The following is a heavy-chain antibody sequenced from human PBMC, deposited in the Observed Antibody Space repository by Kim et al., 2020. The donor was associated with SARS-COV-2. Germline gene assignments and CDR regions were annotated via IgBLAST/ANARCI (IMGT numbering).Heavy chain of an antibody. V-gene: IGHV1-18*01. Sequence: QKLQGRVTMTTDTSTSTAYMELRSLRSDDTAVYYCARVPAVTTEYYFDYWGQGTLVTVSS. CDR3: ARVPAVTTEYYFDY. J-gene: IGHJ4*02. D-gene: IGHD4-4*01.